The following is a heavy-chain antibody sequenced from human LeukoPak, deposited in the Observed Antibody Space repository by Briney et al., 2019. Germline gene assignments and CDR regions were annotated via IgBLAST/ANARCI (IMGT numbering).Heavy chain of an antibody. CDR3: ARESTPLRGAFDP. D-gene: IGHD5-24*01. V-gene: IGHV3-53*04. CDR2: IDSRDNT. J-gene: IGHJ5*02. Sequence: PGGSLRLPCAASGFTVRNNHMSWVRQAPGKGLEWVSVIDSRDNTYHADSVKGRFTISRHTSKNTPYLQMNSLRAEDTAVYYCARESTPLRGAFDPWGPGTLVTVSS. CDR1: GFTVRNNH.